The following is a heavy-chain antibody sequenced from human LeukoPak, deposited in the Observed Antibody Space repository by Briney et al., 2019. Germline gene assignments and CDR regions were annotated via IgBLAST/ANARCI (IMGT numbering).Heavy chain of an antibody. D-gene: IGHD2-15*01. CDR2: INHSGST. V-gene: IGHV4-34*01. Sequence: SETLSLTCAVYGGSFSGYYWGWIRQPPGKGLEWIGEINHSGSTNYNPSLKSRVTISVDTSKNQFSLKLSSVTAADTAVYYCASRRGCSGGSCFHGWFDPWGQGTLVTVSS. CDR1: GGSFSGYY. J-gene: IGHJ5*02. CDR3: ASRRGCSGGSCFHGWFDP.